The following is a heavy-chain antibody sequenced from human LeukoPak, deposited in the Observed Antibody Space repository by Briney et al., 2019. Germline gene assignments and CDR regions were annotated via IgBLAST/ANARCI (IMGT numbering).Heavy chain of an antibody. CDR3: ARVDPHRSGSYPSRY. Sequence: ASVKVSCKASGYTFTSYGISWVRQAPGQGLEWMGWISAYNGNTNYAQKLQGRVTMTTDTSTSTAYMELRSLRSDDTAVYYCARVDPHRSGSYPSRYWGQGTLVTVSS. V-gene: IGHV1-18*01. J-gene: IGHJ4*02. CDR2: ISAYNGNT. D-gene: IGHD1-26*01. CDR1: GYTFTSYG.